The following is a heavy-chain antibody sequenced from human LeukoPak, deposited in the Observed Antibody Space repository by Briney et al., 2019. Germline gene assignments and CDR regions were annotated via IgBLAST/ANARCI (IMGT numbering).Heavy chain of an antibody. V-gene: IGHV4-39*01. D-gene: IGHD2-2*01. CDR2: IYYSGRT. CDR1: GGSISSSSYY. Sequence: PSETLSLTCTVSGGSISSSSYYWGWIRQPPGKGLEWIGSIYYSGRTYYNPSLKSRVTISVDTSKNQFSLKLTSVTAADTAVYYCVIMPGYWGQGTLVTVSS. CDR3: VIMPGY. J-gene: IGHJ4*02.